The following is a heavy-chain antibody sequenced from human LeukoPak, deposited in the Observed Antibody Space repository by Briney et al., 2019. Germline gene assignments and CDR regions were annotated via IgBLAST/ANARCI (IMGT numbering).Heavy chain of an antibody. CDR3: AINGLWFGESLETSFDY. J-gene: IGHJ4*02. CDR1: GFTFSSYG. V-gene: IGHV3-33*01. CDR2: IWYDGSNK. D-gene: IGHD3-10*01. Sequence: GRSLRLSCAASGFTFSSYGMHWVRQAPGKGLEWVAVIWYDGSNKYYADSVKGRFTISRDNSKNTLYLQMNSLRAEDTAVYYCAINGLWFGESLETSFDYWGQGTLVTVSS.